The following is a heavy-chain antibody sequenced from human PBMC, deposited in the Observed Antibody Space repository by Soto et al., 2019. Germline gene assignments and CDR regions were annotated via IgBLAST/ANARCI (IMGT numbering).Heavy chain of an antibody. CDR3: ARDQVTGTENAFDI. J-gene: IGHJ3*02. D-gene: IGHD1-1*01. Sequence: QVQLVQSGAEVKKPGSSVKVSCKASGGTFSSYTISWVRQAPGQGLEWMGRIIPILGIANYAQKFQGRVTXXAXKXMSTAYMELSSLRSEDTAVYYCARDQVTGTENAFDIWGQGTMVTVSS. V-gene: IGHV1-69*08. CDR1: GGTFSSYT. CDR2: IIPILGIA.